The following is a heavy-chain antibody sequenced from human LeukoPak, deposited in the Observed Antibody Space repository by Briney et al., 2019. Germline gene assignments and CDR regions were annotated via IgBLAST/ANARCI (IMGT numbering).Heavy chain of an antibody. CDR3: ARGPNYGDYPRFDY. D-gene: IGHD4-17*01. CDR1: GFTFDDYA. V-gene: IGHV3-9*01. CDR2: ISWNSGSI. J-gene: IGHJ4*02. Sequence: GGSLRLSCAASGFTFDDYAMHWVRQAPGKGLEWVSGISWNSGSIGYADSVKGRFTISRDNAKNSLYLQMNSLRAEDTAVYYCARGPNYGDYPRFDYWGQGTLVTVSS.